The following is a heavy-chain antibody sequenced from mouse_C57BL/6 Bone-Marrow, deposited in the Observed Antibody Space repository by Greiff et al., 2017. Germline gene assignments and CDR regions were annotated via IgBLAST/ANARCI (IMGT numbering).Heavy chain of an antibody. CDR3: ARYTAQATDFDY. Sequence: EVKVEESGGGLVQPGGSLSLSCAASGFTFTDYYMSWVRQPPGKALEWLGFIRNKANGYTTEYSASVKGRFTISRDNSQSILYLQMNALRAEDSATYYCARYTAQATDFDYWGQGTTLTVSS. CDR1: GFTFTDYY. CDR2: IRNKANGYTT. J-gene: IGHJ2*01. D-gene: IGHD3-2*02. V-gene: IGHV7-3*01.